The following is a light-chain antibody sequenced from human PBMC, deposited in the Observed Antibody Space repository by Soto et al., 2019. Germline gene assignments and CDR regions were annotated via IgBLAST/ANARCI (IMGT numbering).Light chain of an antibody. CDR2: DVS. J-gene: IGLJ2*01. V-gene: IGLV2-14*03. CDR3: SSYASNRDFL. Sequence: QSVLTQPASVSGSPGQSITISCTGTSSDVGGYNYVSWYQHHPGQAPKLMIYDVSKRPSGVSNRFSGSKSGNTASLTISGLRGEDEADYFCSSYASNRDFLFGGGTKLTVL. CDR1: SSDVGGYNY.